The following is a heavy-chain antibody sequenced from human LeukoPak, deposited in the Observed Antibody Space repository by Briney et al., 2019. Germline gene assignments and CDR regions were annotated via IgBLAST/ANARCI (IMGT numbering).Heavy chain of an antibody. CDR2: LYSSGYS. D-gene: IGHD5-12*01. Sequence: GGSLTLSCAASGSSVSSNYMSWVRQAPGKGLEWVSVLYSSGYSKYADSVKGRFSISRDTSENTLSLQMNSLRAEDSAVYYCAAKGNGYTGTYVFAHWGRGTLVTVSS. CDR3: AAKGNGYTGTYVFAH. J-gene: IGHJ4*02. CDR1: GSSVSSNY. V-gene: IGHV3-66*01.